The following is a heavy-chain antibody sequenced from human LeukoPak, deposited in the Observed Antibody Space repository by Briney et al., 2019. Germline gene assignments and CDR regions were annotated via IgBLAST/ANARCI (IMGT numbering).Heavy chain of an antibody. D-gene: IGHD3-22*01. Sequence: ASVKVSCKASGYTFTNYGIHWVRQAPGQGLEWMGWISAYNGNTNSAQKLQGRVTMTTDTSTGIAYMELRSLRSDDTAVYYCARGPLRLYSYDSSANYFRWFDPWGQGTLVTVSS. CDR3: ARGPLRLYSYDSSANYFRWFDP. J-gene: IGHJ5*02. CDR2: ISAYNGNT. V-gene: IGHV1-18*01. CDR1: GYTFTNYG.